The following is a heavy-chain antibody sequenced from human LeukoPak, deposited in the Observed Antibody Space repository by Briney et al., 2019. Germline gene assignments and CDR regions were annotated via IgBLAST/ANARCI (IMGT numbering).Heavy chain of an antibody. Sequence: PSETLSLTCTVSGGSISSGDYYWSWIRQPPGKGLEWIGYIYYSGSTYYNPSLKSRVTISVDTPKNQFSLKLSSVTAADTAVYYCARDHDSSGYYDPWGQGTLVTVSS. CDR2: IYYSGST. V-gene: IGHV4-30-4*01. CDR3: ARDHDSSGYYDP. CDR1: GGSISSGDYY. J-gene: IGHJ5*02. D-gene: IGHD3-22*01.